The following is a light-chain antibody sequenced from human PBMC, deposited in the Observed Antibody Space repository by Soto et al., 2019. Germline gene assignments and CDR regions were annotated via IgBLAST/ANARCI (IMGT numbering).Light chain of an antibody. J-gene: IGKJ4*01. Sequence: DIVLTQSPDTLSLSPGESATISCRASQILSGTYLAWYQQKLGQSPRLLIYAASTRDTGVPYRFSGSGSGTDFTLTISRLEPEDFAVYYCQHYVSSPLTFGGGTKVEIK. CDR3: QHYVSSPLT. CDR1: QILSGTY. CDR2: AAS. V-gene: IGKV3-20*01.